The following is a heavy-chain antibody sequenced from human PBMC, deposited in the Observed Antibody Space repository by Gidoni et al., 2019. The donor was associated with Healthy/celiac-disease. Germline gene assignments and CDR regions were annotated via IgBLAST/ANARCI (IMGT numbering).Heavy chain of an antibody. CDR1: GFPFSSYS. J-gene: IGHJ6*02. V-gene: IGHV3-48*01. D-gene: IGHD6-19*01. CDR2: ISSSSSTI. Sequence: EVQLVESGGGLVQPGGSLRPSCAASGFPFSSYSMNWVRQAPGKGLEWVSYISSSSSTIYYADSVKGRFTISRDNAKNSLYLQMNSLRAEDTAVYYCARVGVGSSGWRYYYYGMDVWGQGTTVTVSS. CDR3: ARVGVGSSGWRYYYYGMDV.